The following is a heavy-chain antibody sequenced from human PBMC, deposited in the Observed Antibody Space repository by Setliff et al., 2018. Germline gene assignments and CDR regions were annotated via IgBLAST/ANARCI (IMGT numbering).Heavy chain of an antibody. V-gene: IGHV4-34*01. CDR1: GGSFSGYY. D-gene: IGHD2-2*01. CDR2: INHSGST. CDR3: ARGPCSSTSCYAAY. Sequence: SETLSLTCAAYGGSFSGYYWSWIRQPPGKGLEWIGEINHSGSTNYNPSLKSRVTISVDTSKNQFSLKVNSVTAADTAVYYCARGPCSSTSCYAAYWGQGTLVTVSS. J-gene: IGHJ4*02.